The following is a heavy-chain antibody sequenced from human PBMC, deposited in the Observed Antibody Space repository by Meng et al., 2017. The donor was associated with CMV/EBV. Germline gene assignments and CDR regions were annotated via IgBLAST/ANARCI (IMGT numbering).Heavy chain of an antibody. V-gene: IGHV3-74*01. Sequence: GESLKISCTASGFTFGNFWMHWVRQAPGKGLVWVSRIIGDGSITNYADSVKGRFTISRDNAKNTVYLHMDSLRGEDTGAYYCGQDLHTEAADYWGQGTLVTVSS. CDR2: IIGDGSIT. CDR3: GQDLHTEAADY. CDR1: GFTFGNFW. D-gene: IGHD5-18*01. J-gene: IGHJ4*02.